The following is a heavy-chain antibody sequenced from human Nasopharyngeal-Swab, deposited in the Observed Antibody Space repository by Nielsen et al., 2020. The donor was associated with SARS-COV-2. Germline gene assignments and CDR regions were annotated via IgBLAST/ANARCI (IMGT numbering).Heavy chain of an antibody. CDR3: ARDRPGYDILTGYRRANNWFDP. D-gene: IGHD3-9*01. CDR1: GFTFSDYY. CDR2: ISSSGSTI. J-gene: IGHJ5*02. Sequence: GESLKISCAASGFTFSDYYMSWIRQAPGKGLEWVSYISSSGSTIYYADSVKGRFTISRDNAKNSLYLQMNSLRAEDTAVYYCARDRPGYDILTGYRRANNWFDPWGQGTLVTVSS. V-gene: IGHV3-11*04.